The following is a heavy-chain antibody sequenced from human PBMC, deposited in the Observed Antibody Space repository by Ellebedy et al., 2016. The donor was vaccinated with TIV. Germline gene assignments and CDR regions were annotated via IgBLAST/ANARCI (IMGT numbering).Heavy chain of an antibody. CDR1: GGSISSISYY. D-gene: IGHD5-18*01. CDR3: AGQRGYSYGPHYYYYYGMDV. J-gene: IGHJ6*02. Sequence: MPSETLSLTCTVSGGSISSISYYWGWIRQPPGKGLERIGSIYYSGSTYYNPSLKSRVTISVDTSKNQFSLKLSSVTAADTAVYYCAGQRGYSYGPHYYYYYGMDVWGQGTTVTVSS. CDR2: IYYSGST. V-gene: IGHV4-39*01.